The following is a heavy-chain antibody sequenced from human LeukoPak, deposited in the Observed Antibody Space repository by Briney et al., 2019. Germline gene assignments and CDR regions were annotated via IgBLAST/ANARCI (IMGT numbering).Heavy chain of an antibody. CDR2: ISSSSSYI. CDR1: GFTFSSYS. CDR3: ARSGTTYCSSTSCPLPLYNWFDP. Sequence: PGGSLRLSCAASGFTFSSYSMNWVRQAPGKGLEWVSSISSSSSYIYYADSVKGRFTLSTDNDKSSLYLQMNSLRAEDTAVYYCARSGTTYCSSTSCPLPLYNWFDPWGQGTLVTVSS. D-gene: IGHD2-2*01. J-gene: IGHJ5*02. V-gene: IGHV3-21*01.